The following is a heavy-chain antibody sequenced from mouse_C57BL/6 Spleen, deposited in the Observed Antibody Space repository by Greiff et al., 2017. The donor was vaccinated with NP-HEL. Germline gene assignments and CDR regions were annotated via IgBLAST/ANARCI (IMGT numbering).Heavy chain of an antibody. CDR2: ISDGGSYT. CDR3: ARIYDGYYRYAMDY. Sequence: EVMLVESGGGLVKPGGSLKLSCAASGFTFSSYAMSWVRQTPEKRLEWVATISDGGSYTYYPDNVKGRFTISRDNAKNNLYLQMSHLKSEDTAMYYCARIYDGYYRYAMDYWGQGTSVTVSS. CDR1: GFTFSSYA. D-gene: IGHD2-3*01. J-gene: IGHJ4*01. V-gene: IGHV5-4*03.